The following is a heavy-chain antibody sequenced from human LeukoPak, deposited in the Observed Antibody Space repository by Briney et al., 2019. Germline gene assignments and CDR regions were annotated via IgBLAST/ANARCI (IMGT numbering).Heavy chain of an antibody. CDR1: GFTVSSNY. Sequence: PGGSLRLSCAASGFTVSSNYMSWVRQAPGKGLEWVSVIYSGGSTYYADSVKGRFTISRDNSKNTLYLQMNSLRAEDAAVYYCARDYEVAEGYWGQGTLVTVSS. CDR3: ARDYEVAEGY. D-gene: IGHD6-19*01. V-gene: IGHV3-53*01. J-gene: IGHJ4*02. CDR2: IYSGGST.